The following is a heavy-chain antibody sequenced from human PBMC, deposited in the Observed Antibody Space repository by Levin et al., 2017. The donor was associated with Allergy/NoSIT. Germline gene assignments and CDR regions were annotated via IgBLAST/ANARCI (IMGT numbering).Heavy chain of an antibody. D-gene: IGHD3-9*01. CDR3: ARDRDDILTGYNSFIDY. CDR2: ISSSSSYI. V-gene: IGHV3-21*01. Sequence: PGGSLRLSCAASGFTFSSYSMNWVRQAPGKGLEWVSSISSSSSYIYYADSVKGRFTISRDNAKNSLYLQMNSLRAEDTAVYYCARDRDDILTGYNSFIDYWGQGTLVTVSS. J-gene: IGHJ4*02. CDR1: GFTFSSYS.